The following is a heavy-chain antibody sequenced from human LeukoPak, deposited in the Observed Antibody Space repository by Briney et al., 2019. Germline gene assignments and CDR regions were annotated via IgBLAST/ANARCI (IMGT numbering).Heavy chain of an antibody. CDR2: IFYNGNT. D-gene: IGHD5-18*01. V-gene: IGHV4-59*08. CDR3: ATLGYSYGTDY. J-gene: IGHJ4*02. CDR1: GASFSSYY. Sequence: SETLSLTCTVSGASFSSYYWSWLRQPPGKGLEWIAYIFYNGNTKYNPSLKSRVTISVDTSKNQFSLKLSSVTAADTAVYYCATLGYSYGTDYWGQGTLVTVSS.